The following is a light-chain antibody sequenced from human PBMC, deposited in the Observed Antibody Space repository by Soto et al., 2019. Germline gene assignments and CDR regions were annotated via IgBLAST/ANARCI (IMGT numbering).Light chain of an antibody. CDR3: QQYDNPKLTVT. J-gene: IGKJ4*01. Sequence: DIQMTQSPSSLSASVGDRVTITCQASQDISNYLNWYQQKPGKAPKLLIYDPSNLETGVPSRFSGSGSGTDFTFTINSLQPEDIATYYGQQYDNPKLTVTFGGGTKVEIK. CDR2: DPS. V-gene: IGKV1-33*01. CDR1: QDISNY.